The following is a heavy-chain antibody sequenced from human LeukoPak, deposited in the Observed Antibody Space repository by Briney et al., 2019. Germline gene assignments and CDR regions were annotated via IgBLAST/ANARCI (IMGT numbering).Heavy chain of an antibody. CDR2: IYYSGST. CDR3: ARDSEFYYGSGSYWDAFDI. J-gene: IGHJ3*02. V-gene: IGHV4-31*03. D-gene: IGHD3-10*01. Sequence: SETLSLTCTVSGGSISSGGYYWSWIRQHPGKGLEWIVYIYYSGSTYYNPSLKSRVTISVDTSKNQFSLKLSSVTAADTAVYYCARDSEFYYGSGSYWDAFDIWGQGTMVTVSS. CDR1: GGSISSGGYY.